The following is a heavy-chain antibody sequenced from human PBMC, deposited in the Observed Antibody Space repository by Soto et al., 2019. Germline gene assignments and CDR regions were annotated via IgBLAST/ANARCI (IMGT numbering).Heavy chain of an antibody. J-gene: IGHJ6*02. CDR1: EFTVSSNY. Sequence: EVQLVESGGGLIQPGGSLRVSCAASEFTVSSNYMTWVRQAPGKGLEWVSVIDTAGRANYAESMKGRFTNSRDNSKNTLYLKMNSLRVEDTAVYYCARGATYYDFWSGHYTSYTYYGMDVWGQGTTVTVS. CDR2: IDTAGRA. CDR3: ARGATYYDFWSGHYTSYTYYGMDV. V-gene: IGHV3-53*01. D-gene: IGHD3-3*01.